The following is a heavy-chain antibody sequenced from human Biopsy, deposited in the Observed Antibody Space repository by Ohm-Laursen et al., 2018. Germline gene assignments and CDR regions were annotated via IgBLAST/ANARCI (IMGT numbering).Heavy chain of an antibody. V-gene: IGHV4-34*01. CDR2: INQSGST. Sequence: SDTLSLTWAVYGESSSGYFWNWIRQPPGKGLEWIGEINQSGSTKYNPSLKRRATLSADSSNSQFSLRLTSVTAADTAIYYCARGSGYFKLDVWGQGTTVTVSS. D-gene: IGHD5-12*01. J-gene: IGHJ6*02. CDR1: GESSSGYF. CDR3: ARGSGYFKLDV.